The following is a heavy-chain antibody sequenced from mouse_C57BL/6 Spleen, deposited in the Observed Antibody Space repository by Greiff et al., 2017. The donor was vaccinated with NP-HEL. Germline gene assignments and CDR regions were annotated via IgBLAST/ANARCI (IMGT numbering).Heavy chain of an antibody. CDR1: GFTFSNYW. Sequence: EVKLMESGGGLVQPGGSMKLSCVASGFTFSNYWMNWVRQSPEKGLEWVAQIRLKSDNYATHYAESVKGRFTISRDDSKSSVYLQMNNLRAEDTGIYYCTGPSWDFDYWGQGTTLTVSS. J-gene: IGHJ2*01. CDR2: IRLKSDNYAT. D-gene: IGHD4-1*01. V-gene: IGHV6-3*01. CDR3: TGPSWDFDY.